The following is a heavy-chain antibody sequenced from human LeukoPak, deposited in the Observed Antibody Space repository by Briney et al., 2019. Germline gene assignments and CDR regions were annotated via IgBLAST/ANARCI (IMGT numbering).Heavy chain of an antibody. Sequence: GGSLRLSCAASGFTFSSYALSWVRQAPGKGLDWVSGINGRGDGTYYADPVKGRFTISRDNSQNTLYLQMNSLRAEDTAVYYCAKDRPNGMDVWGQGTTVIVSS. CDR3: AKDRPNGMDV. V-gene: IGHV3-23*01. J-gene: IGHJ6*02. CDR1: GFTFSSYA. CDR2: INGRGDGT.